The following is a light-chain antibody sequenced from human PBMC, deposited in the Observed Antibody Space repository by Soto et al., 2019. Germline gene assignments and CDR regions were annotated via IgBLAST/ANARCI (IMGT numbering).Light chain of an antibody. CDR3: AAWDDSLDGWV. J-gene: IGLJ3*02. Sequence: QSALTQPPSASGTPGQRVTISWSGSISNIGSNTANWYQRLPGTAPKLLIYSNNQRPSGVPDRFSGSKSGTSASLAISGPQSEDEADYYCAAWDDSLDGWVFGGGTKLTVL. V-gene: IGLV1-44*01. CDR2: SNN. CDR1: ISNIGSNT.